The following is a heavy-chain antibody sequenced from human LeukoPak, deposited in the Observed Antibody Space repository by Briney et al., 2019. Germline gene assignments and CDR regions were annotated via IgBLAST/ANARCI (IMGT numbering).Heavy chain of an antibody. CDR1: GDSISSNHW. Sequence: PSGTLSLTCAVSGDSISSNHWWSWVRQSPGRGLGWIGEIYPSGSTNYNSSLKSRVTISVDTSKNQFSLKLSSVTAADTAVYYCARAKRGYSSSARSPFDYWGQGTLVTVSS. CDR2: IYPSGST. V-gene: IGHV4-4*02. CDR3: ARAKRGYSSSARSPFDY. D-gene: IGHD6-6*01. J-gene: IGHJ4*02.